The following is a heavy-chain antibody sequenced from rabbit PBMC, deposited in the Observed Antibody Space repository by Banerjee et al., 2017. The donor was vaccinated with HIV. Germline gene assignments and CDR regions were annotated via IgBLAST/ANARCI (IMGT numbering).Heavy chain of an antibody. D-gene: IGHD4-1*01. CDR2: IDTGSSGFT. J-gene: IGHJ4*01. CDR1: GVSFSSSSY. V-gene: IGHV1S40*01. CDR3: ARDLAGVIGWNFGW. Sequence: EESGGGLVKPGASLTLTCTASGVSFSSSSYMCWVRQAPGKGLEWIACIDTGSSGFTYFATWAKGRFTCSKTSSTTVTLQMTSLTAADTATYFCARDLAGVIGWNFGWWGPGTLVTDS.